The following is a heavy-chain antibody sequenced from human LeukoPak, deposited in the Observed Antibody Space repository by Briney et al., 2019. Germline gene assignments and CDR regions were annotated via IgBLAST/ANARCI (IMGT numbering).Heavy chain of an antibody. CDR1: GGSISSYY. V-gene: IGHV4-59*01. Sequence: SETLSLTCTVSGGSISSYYWSWIRQPPGKGLEWIGYIYYSGSTNYNPSLKSRVTISVDTSKNQFSLKLSSVTAADTAVYYCARARYCSGGSCSQGAFDIWGQGTMVTVSS. D-gene: IGHD2-15*01. J-gene: IGHJ3*02. CDR2: IYYSGST. CDR3: ARARYCSGGSCSQGAFDI.